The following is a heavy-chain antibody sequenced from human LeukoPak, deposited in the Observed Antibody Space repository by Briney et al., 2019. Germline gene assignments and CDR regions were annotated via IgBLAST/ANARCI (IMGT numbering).Heavy chain of an antibody. CDR3: AKPQYYDILTGPFDY. D-gene: IGHD3-9*01. CDR2: ISGSGGST. V-gene: IGHV3-23*01. CDR1: GFTVSSNY. J-gene: IGHJ4*02. Sequence: GGSLRLSCAASGFTVSSNYMSWVRQAPGKGLEWVSAISGSGGSTYYADSVKGRFTISRDNSKNTLYLQMNSLRAEDTAVYYCAKPQYYDILTGPFDYWGQGTLVTVSS.